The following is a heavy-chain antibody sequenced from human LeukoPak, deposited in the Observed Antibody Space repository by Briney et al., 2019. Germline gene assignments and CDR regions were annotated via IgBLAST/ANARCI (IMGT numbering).Heavy chain of an antibody. D-gene: IGHD6-13*01. Sequence: ASVKVSCKASGYTFTSYGISWVRQAPGQGLEWMGWISAYNGNTNYAQKLQGRVTMTTDTSTSTAYMELRSLRSDDTAVYYCARSSLPQLIAAVGTLPYYYMDVWGKGTTVTVSS. CDR1: GYTFTSYG. J-gene: IGHJ6*03. V-gene: IGHV1-18*01. CDR2: ISAYNGNT. CDR3: ARSSLPQLIAAVGTLPYYYMDV.